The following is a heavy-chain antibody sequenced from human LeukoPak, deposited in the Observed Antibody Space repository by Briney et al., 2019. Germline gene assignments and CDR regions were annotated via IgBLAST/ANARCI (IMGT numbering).Heavy chain of an antibody. CDR1: GGTFSSYA. CDR3: ARDGPWIQLSSPRAFDI. CDR2: IIPIFGTA. D-gene: IGHD5-18*01. V-gene: IGHV1-69*06. J-gene: IGHJ3*02. Sequence: SVKVSCKASGGTFSSYAISWVRQAPGQGLEWMGGIIPIFGTANYAQKFQGRVTITADKSTSTAYMELSSLRSEDTAVYYCARDGPWIQLSSPRAFDIWGQGTMVTVSS.